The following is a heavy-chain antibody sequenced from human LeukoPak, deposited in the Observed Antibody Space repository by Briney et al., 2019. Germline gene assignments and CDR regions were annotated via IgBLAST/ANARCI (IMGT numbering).Heavy chain of an antibody. CDR3: ARDNDGDYGGSWFDP. CDR1: GFTFTNHG. CDR2: IWDDGSDK. J-gene: IGHJ5*02. D-gene: IGHD4-17*01. Sequence: GRSLRLSCVASGFTFTNHGMHWVRQAPGKGLEWVASIWDDGSDKYYADSVKGRFTISRDNSKNTLYLQMNSLRAEDTAVYYCARDNDGDYGGSWFDPWGQGTLVTVSS. V-gene: IGHV3-33*08.